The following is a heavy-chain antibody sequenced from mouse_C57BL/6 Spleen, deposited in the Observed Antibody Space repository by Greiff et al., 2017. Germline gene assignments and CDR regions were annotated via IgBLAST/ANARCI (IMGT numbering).Heavy chain of an antibody. J-gene: IGHJ1*03. CDR3: IYYYGSGYFDV. CDR1: GFNIKDYY. CDR2: IDPEDGDT. V-gene: IGHV14-1*01. Sequence: EVQLQQSGAELVRPGASVKLSCTASGFNIKDYYMHWVKQRPEQGLEWIGRIDPEDGDTEYAPKFQGKATMTADTSSNTAYLQLSSLTSEDTAVYYCIYYYGSGYFDVWGTGTTVTVSS. D-gene: IGHD1-1*01.